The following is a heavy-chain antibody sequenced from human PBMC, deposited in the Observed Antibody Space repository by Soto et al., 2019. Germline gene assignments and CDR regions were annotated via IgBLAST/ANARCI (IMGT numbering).Heavy chain of an antibody. J-gene: IGHJ4*02. CDR3: ARLLIAARNFDY. D-gene: IGHD6-6*01. CDR1: GFSLSNARMG. CDR2: IFSNDEK. Sequence: SGPTLVNPTETLTLTCTFSGFSLSNARMGVSWIRQPPGKALEWLAHIFSNDEKSYSTSLKSRLTISKDTSKSQVVLTMTNMDPVDTATYYCARLLIAARNFDYWGQGTLVTVSS. V-gene: IGHV2-26*01.